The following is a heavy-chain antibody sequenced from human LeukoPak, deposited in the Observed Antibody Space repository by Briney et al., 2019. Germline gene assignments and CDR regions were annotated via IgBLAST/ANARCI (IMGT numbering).Heavy chain of an antibody. CDR3: AKDRGSGSTELDY. CDR1: GFTFSSYG. CDR2: ISYDGSNK. D-gene: IGHD3-10*01. Sequence: GRSLRLSCAASGFTFSSYGMHWVRQAPGKGLEGVAVISYDGSNKYYADSVKGRFTISRDNSKNTLYLQMNSLRAEDTAVYYCAKDRGSGSTELDYWGQGTLVTVSS. J-gene: IGHJ4*02. V-gene: IGHV3-30*18.